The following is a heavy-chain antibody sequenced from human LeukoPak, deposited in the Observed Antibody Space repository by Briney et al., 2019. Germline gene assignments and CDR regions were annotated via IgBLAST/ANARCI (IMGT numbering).Heavy chain of an antibody. J-gene: IGHJ4*01. CDR1: GFTVSSNS. CDR3: STEPRSLLY. CDR2: IYSDNT. V-gene: IGHV3-53*01. Sequence: PGGSLRLSCTVSGFTVSSNSMSWVRQAPGKGLEWVSFIYSDNTHYSDSVKGRFTISRDNAKNSLYLQLNSLRPEDTALYYCSTEPRSLLYWGHGTLVTVSS. D-gene: IGHD4-17*01.